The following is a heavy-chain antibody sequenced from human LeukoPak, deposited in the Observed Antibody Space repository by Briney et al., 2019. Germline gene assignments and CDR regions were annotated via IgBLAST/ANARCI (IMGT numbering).Heavy chain of an antibody. V-gene: IGHV4-59*01. J-gene: IGHJ4*02. CDR1: GFTFSSYS. CDR3: ARETSGYQSY. CDR2: IYYSGST. Sequence: GSLRLSCAASGFTFSSYSMNWVRQPPGKGLEWIGYIYYSGSTNYNPSLKSRVTISVDTSKNQFSLKLSSVTAADTAVYYCARETSGYQSYWGQGTLVTVSS. D-gene: IGHD3-22*01.